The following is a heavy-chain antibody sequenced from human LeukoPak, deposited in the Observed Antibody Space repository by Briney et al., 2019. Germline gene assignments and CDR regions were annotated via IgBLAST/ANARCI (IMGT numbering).Heavy chain of an antibody. Sequence: AASVKVSCKASGYTFSSYAISWVRQAPGQGLEWMGGIIPIFGTANYAQKFQGRVTITADESTSTAYMELSSLRSEDTAVYYCAGGYHPTVTTTDDAFDIWGQGTMVTVST. D-gene: IGHD4-17*01. CDR1: GYTFSSYA. CDR3: AGGYHPTVTTTDDAFDI. J-gene: IGHJ3*02. CDR2: IIPIFGTA. V-gene: IGHV1-69*13.